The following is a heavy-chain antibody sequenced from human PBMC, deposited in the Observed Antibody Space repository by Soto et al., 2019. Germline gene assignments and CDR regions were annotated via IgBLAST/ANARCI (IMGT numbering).Heavy chain of an antibody. V-gene: IGHV4-59*01. CDR2: IYYSGST. CDR1: GGSISSYC. CDR3: ARGNWPLMVYANWEYWFDP. Sequence: SETLSLTCTVSGGSISSYCWSWIGQPPGKGLEWIGYIYYSGSTNYNPSLKSRVTISVDTSKNQFSLKLSSVTAADMAVYYCARGNWPLMVYANWEYWFDPWGQGTLVTVSS. J-gene: IGHJ5*02. D-gene: IGHD2-8*01.